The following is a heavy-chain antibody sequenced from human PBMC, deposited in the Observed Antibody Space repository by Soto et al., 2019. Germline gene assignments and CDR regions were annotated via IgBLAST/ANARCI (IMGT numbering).Heavy chain of an antibody. D-gene: IGHD6-19*01. CDR2: INSDGSST. CDR1: GFTFSSYW. V-gene: IGHV3-74*01. J-gene: IGHJ4*02. Sequence: GGSLRLSCGASGFTFSSYWMHWVRQAPGKGLVWVSRINSDGSSTSHADSVKGRFTISRDNAKNTLYLQMNSLRAEDTAVYYCGRDGTYSSGWRNWGQGTLVSVSS. CDR3: GRDGTYSSGWRN.